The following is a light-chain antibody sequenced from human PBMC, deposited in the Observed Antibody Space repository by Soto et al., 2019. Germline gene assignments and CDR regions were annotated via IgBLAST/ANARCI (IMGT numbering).Light chain of an antibody. Sequence: DIQMTQSPSTLSASLGDRVSITCRASQTISDWLAWYQQKPGKAPKLLIYQVSSLQTGVPSRFSGSGSGTEFSLTISALQSDDFATYYCQHYSLYPWTFGQGTKVEI. J-gene: IGKJ1*01. CDR3: QHYSLYPWT. CDR2: QVS. CDR1: QTISDW. V-gene: IGKV1-5*03.